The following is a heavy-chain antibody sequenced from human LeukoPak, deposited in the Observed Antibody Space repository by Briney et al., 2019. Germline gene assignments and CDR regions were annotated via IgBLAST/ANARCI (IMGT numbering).Heavy chain of an antibody. V-gene: IGHV3-30*02. Sequence: GGSLRLSCAASGFSFRSYGLHWVRQAPGKGLEWVSFIPSDGANKYYADSVKGRFTISRDNSENTLYLQMNSLRAEDTAVYYCATDYYDSSGYPPPLDYWGQGTLVTVSS. CDR2: IPSDGANK. CDR1: GFSFRSYG. D-gene: IGHD3-22*01. J-gene: IGHJ4*02. CDR3: ATDYYDSSGYPPPLDY.